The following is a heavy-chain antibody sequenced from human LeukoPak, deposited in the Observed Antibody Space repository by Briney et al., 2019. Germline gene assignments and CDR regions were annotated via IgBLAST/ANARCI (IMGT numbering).Heavy chain of an antibody. CDR1: GYSISSGYH. J-gene: IGHJ4*02. D-gene: IGHD4-17*01. V-gene: IGHV4-38-2*02. Sequence: SETLSPTCTVSGYSISSGYHWGWIRQPPGKGLEWIGSIYYGGSTYYNPSLKSRVTISVDTSKNQFSLKLSSVTAADTAVYYCARDRATTVTMGYFDYWGQGTLVTVSS. CDR3: ARDRATTVTMGYFDY. CDR2: IYYGGST.